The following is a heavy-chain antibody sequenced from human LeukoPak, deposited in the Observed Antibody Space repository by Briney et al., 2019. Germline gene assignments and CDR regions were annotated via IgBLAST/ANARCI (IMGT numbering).Heavy chain of an antibody. Sequence: GGSLRLSCAASGFTVSSNYMSWVRQAPGKGLEWVSVIYSGGSTYYADSVKGRFTISRDNSKNTLYLQMNSLRAEDTAVYYCARGQVLRFLGWLSDWGQGTLVTVSS. V-gene: IGHV3-53*01. CDR2: IYSGGST. CDR3: ARGQVLRFLGWLSD. D-gene: IGHD3-3*01. CDR1: GFTVSSNY. J-gene: IGHJ4*02.